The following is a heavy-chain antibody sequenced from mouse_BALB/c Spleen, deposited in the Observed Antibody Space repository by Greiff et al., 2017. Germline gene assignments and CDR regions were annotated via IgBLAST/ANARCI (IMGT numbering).Heavy chain of an antibody. CDR2: ISSGGGST. CDR3: ARQGDYYGPFDY. CDR1: GFAFSSYA. J-gene: IGHJ2*01. D-gene: IGHD1-2*01. Sequence: EVQGVESGGGLVKPGGSLKLSCAASGFAFSSYAMSWVRQTPEKRLEWVAYISSGGGSTYYPDTVKGRFTISRDNAKNTLYLQMSSLKSEDTAMYYGARQGDYYGPFDYWGQGTTLTVSS. V-gene: IGHV5-12-1*01.